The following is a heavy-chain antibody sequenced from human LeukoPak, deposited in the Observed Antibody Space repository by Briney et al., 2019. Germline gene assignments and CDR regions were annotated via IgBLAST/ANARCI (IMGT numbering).Heavy chain of an antibody. D-gene: IGHD3-22*01. V-gene: IGHV3-33*01. Sequence: GGSLRLSCAASGFTFSSYGMHWVRQAPGKGLEWVAVIWYDGSNKYYADSVKGRFTISRDNSKNTLYLQMNSLRAEDTAVYYCARGERYDSSGYYPAVDYWGQGTLVTVSS. J-gene: IGHJ4*02. CDR2: IWYDGSNK. CDR1: GFTFSSYG. CDR3: ARGERYDSSGYYPAVDY.